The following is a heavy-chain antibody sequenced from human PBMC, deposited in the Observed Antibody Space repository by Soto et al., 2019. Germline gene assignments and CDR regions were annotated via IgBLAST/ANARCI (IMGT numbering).Heavy chain of an antibody. CDR2: IKSKTDGGTT. V-gene: IGHV3-15*07. Sequence: GGSLRLSCAASGFTFSNAWMNWVRQAPGKGLEWVGRIKSKTDGGTTDYAAPVKGRFTISRDDSNNTLFLQLDSLSAEDTAVYYCAKEVAGPSLSYFESWGQGTLVTVSS. J-gene: IGHJ4*02. CDR1: GFTFSNAW. D-gene: IGHD2-15*01. CDR3: AKEVAGPSLSYFES.